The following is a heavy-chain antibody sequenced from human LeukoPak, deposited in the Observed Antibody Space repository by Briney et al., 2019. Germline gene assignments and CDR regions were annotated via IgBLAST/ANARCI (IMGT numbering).Heavy chain of an antibody. V-gene: IGHV4-59*08. CDR2: IYYSGST. CDR1: GGSISSYY. J-gene: IGHJ5*01. CDR3: VLAPNSNWFDF. Sequence: SETLALTCTVSGGSISSYYWSWIRQPPGKGLEWIGCIYYSGSTNYNPSLKSRVTISVDTSKNQFSLKLSSVTAADTAVYYCVLAPNSNWFDFWGQGAQVTVSS. D-gene: IGHD2-8*01.